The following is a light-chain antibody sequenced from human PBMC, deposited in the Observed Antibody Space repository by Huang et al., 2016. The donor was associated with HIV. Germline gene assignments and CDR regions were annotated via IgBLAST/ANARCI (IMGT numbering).Light chain of an antibody. CDR1: QSVDRS. Sequence: EIVMTQSPATLSVSPGGRATLSCRASQSVDRSLAWYQQKPGQAPWLLIYGTSTRATGIPARFSGSGSETEFTLTISSLQSEDFAVYYCQQYESWPRTFGQGTRLEIK. J-gene: IGKJ2*01. CDR2: GTS. CDR3: QQYESWPRT. V-gene: IGKV3-15*01.